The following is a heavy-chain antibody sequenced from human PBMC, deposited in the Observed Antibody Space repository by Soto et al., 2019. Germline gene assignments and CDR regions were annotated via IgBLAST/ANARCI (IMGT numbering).Heavy chain of an antibody. J-gene: IGHJ5*02. Sequence: EVQLLQSGGGLVQPGGSLRLSCEASGVTFIHHAMTWVRQAPGMGLEWVSSISESGGTTYYADSVKGRFTISRDNPKNPLFLQMTSLRAEDTAVYYCVPGSSGAVGEDRWGQGTLVTVSS. CDR3: VPGSSGAVGEDR. CDR1: GVTFIHHA. CDR2: ISESGGTT. V-gene: IGHV3-23*01. D-gene: IGHD1-26*01.